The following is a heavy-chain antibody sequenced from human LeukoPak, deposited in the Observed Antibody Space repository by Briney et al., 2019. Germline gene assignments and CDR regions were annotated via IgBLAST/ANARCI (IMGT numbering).Heavy chain of an antibody. CDR2: ISGSGDST. D-gene: IGHD3-16*01. CDR1: GFTFSNYA. J-gene: IGHJ5*02. CDR3: AKVTYDYVWGSYET. Sequence: PGGSLRLSCAASGFTFSNYAMTWVRQAPGKGLEWVSAISGSGDSTYYADSVKGRFTISRDNSKNKLYLQMNSLRAEDTAVYYCAKVTYDYVWGSYETWGQGNLVTVSS. V-gene: IGHV3-23*01.